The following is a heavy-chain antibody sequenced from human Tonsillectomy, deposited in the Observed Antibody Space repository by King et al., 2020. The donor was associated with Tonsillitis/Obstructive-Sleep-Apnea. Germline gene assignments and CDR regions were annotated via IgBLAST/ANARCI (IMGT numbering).Heavy chain of an antibody. J-gene: IGHJ4*02. D-gene: IGHD4-23*01. Sequence: VQLVESGGGLVQPGKSLRLSCAASGFTFDNYAMHWVRQAPGKGLEWVSGISWNSGSIGYADSVKGRFTISRDNAKNSLYLQMNSLRAEVTALYYCAKVFDYGGNAAGCDYWGQGTLVTVSS. CDR1: GFTFDNYA. V-gene: IGHV3-9*01. CDR3: AKVFDYGGNAAGCDY. CDR2: ISWNSGSI.